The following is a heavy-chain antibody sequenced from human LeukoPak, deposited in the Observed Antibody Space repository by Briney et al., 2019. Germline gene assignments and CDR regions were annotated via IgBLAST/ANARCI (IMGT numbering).Heavy chain of an antibody. D-gene: IGHD2-2*01. Sequence: RGSLRLSCAASGFTVSSNYMSWVRQAPGKGLEWVSVIYSGGSTYYADSVKGRFTISRDNSKNTLYLQMNSLRAEDTAVYYCASVVPAAKWYGMDVWGKGTTVTVSS. J-gene: IGHJ6*04. CDR2: IYSGGST. V-gene: IGHV3-53*01. CDR1: GFTVSSNY. CDR3: ASVVPAAKWYGMDV.